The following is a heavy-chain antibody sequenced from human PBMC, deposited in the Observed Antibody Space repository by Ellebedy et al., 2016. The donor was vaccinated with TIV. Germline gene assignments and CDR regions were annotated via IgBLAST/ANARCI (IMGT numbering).Heavy chain of an antibody. Sequence: ASVKVSXKASGGTFSRYAISWVRQAPGQGLEWMGGIIPIFGTANYAQKFQGRVTITADESTSTAYMELSSLRSEDTAVYYCARGSDSSSFIRLGLTLRYGMDVWGQGTTVTVSS. J-gene: IGHJ6*02. V-gene: IGHV1-69*13. CDR3: ARGSDSSSFIRLGLTLRYGMDV. CDR2: IIPIFGTA. CDR1: GGTFSRYA. D-gene: IGHD6-6*01.